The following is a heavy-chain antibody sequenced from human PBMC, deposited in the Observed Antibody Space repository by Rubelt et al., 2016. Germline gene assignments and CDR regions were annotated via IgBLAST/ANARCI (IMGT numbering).Heavy chain of an antibody. CDR3: ARGARSAGVAV. J-gene: IGHJ6*02. CDR1: GFTFSNYG. Sequence: GRSLRLSCAASGFTFSNYGMHWVRQAPGKGLEWVAIIWYDGGNKYYADSVKGRFTISRDNSKTTLYMQMNSLRAEDTAVYYCARGARSAGVAVWGRGTTVTVSS. V-gene: IGHV3-33*01. CDR2: IWYDGGNK.